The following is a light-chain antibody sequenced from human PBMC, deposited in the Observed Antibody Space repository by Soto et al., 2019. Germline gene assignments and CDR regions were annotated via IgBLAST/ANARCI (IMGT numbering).Light chain of an antibody. V-gene: IGLV2-14*01. J-gene: IGLJ1*01. Sequence: QSALTQPPSASGSPGQSVTISCTGTSSDVGGYNYVSWYQQHPGKAPKLMIYDVSNRPSGVSNRFSGSKSGNTASLTISGLQAEDEADYYCSSYTSSSTLGFGTGTKVTVL. CDR3: SSYTSSSTLG. CDR1: SSDVGGYNY. CDR2: DVS.